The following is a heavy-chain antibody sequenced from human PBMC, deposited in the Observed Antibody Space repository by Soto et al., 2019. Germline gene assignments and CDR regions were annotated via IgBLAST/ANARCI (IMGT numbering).Heavy chain of an antibody. V-gene: IGHV1-69*06. CDR3: ARGSTIFGVVIRLIDYYYYGMDV. Sequence: SVKVSCKASGGTFSSYAISWVRQAPGQGLEWMGGIIPIFGTANYAQKFQGRVTITADKSTSTAYMELSSLRSEDTAVYYCARGSTIFGVVIRLIDYYYYGMDVWGQGTTVTVS. D-gene: IGHD3-3*01. CDR1: GGTFSSYA. J-gene: IGHJ6*02. CDR2: IIPIFGTA.